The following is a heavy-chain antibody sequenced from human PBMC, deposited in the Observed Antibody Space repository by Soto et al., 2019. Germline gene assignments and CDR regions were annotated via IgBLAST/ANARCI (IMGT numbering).Heavy chain of an antibody. CDR2: IYSGGST. Sequence: GVSLRVSWAVFELTVRSNEGSWVRQAAGKGLEWVSVIYSGGSTYYADSVKGRFTISRDNSKNTLYLQMNSLRAEDTAVYYCGRDPSRRLGFGVVGYFDYWGQGTLVTVSS. J-gene: IGHJ4*02. CDR3: GRDPSRRLGFGVVGYFDY. D-gene: IGHD3-3*01. CDR1: ELTVRSNE. V-gene: IGHV3-53*01.